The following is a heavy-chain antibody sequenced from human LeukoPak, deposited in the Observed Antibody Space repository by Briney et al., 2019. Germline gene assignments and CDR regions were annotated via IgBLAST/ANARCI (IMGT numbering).Heavy chain of an antibody. CDR2: ISYNGSNK. CDR3: VRLVVVVAATHGVDY. J-gene: IGHJ4*02. CDR1: GFTFTSYS. D-gene: IGHD2-15*01. Sequence: PGGSLRLSCAASGFTFTSYSMNWVRQAPGKGLEWVAVISYNGSNKYYADSVKGRFTISRDNSKNTLYLQMNSLRAEDTAVYYCVRLVVVVAATHGVDYWGQGTLVTVSS. V-gene: IGHV3-30-3*01.